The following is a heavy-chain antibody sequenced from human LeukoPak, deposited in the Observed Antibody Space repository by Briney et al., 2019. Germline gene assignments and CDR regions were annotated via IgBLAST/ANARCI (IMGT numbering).Heavy chain of an antibody. V-gene: IGHV1-46*01. J-gene: IGHJ3*02. D-gene: IGHD2-15*01. CDR1: GYTFTSYY. Sequence: ASVEVSCKASGYTFTSYYMHWVRQAPGQGLEWMGIINPTIGDTTYAQKFQGRLTMTRDMSTSTVYMELSSLTSEDTAVFYCARYGFSAVWQGGWHAFDIWGQGTVVTVSS. CDR2: INPTIGDT. CDR3: ARYGFSAVWQGGWHAFDI.